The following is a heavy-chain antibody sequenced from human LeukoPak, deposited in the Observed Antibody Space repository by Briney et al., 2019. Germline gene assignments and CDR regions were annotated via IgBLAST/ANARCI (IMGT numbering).Heavy chain of an antibody. V-gene: IGHV3-23*01. CDR1: GFTFSSSA. Sequence: GGSLRLSCAASGFTFSSSAMSWVRQAPGKGLEWVSVISRSGGTTYYADSVKGRFTISRDNSKNTLYLQMNSLRAEDTAVYYCARRDSLRVHYFDYWGQGTLVTVSS. CDR3: ARRDSLRVHYFDY. D-gene: IGHD4-17*01. CDR2: ISRSGGTT. J-gene: IGHJ4*02.